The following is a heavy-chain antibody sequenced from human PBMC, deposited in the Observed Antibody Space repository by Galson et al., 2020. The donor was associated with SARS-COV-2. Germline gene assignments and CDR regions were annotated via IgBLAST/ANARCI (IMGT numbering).Heavy chain of an antibody. CDR3: ARGYGGNSDFDY. CDR1: GYSFTSYW. J-gene: IGHJ4*02. V-gene: IGHV5-10-1*01. Sequence: HGESLKISCKGSGYSFTSYWISWVRQMPGKGLEWMGRIDPSDSYTNYSPSFQGHVTISADKSISTAYLQWSSLKASDTAMYYCARGYGGNSDFDYWGQGTLVTVSS. D-gene: IGHD2-21*02. CDR2: IDPSDSYT.